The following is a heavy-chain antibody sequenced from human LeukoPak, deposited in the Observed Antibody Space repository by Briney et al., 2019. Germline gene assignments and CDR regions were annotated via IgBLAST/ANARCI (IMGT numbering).Heavy chain of an antibody. V-gene: IGHV3-33*06. CDR2: ICYDGSNK. CDR1: GFTFSSYV. D-gene: IGHD2-2*01. CDR3: AKDPSEYYYYMDV. Sequence: GGSLRLSCAASGFTFSSYVMHWVRQAPGKGLEWVAVICYDGSNKYYADSVKGRFTISRDNSKNTLYLQMNSLRAEDTAVYYCAKDPSEYYYYMDVWGKGTTVTVSS. J-gene: IGHJ6*03.